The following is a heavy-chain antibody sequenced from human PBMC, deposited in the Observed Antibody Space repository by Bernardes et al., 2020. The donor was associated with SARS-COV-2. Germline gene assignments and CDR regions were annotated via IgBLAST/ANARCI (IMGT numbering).Heavy chain of an antibody. CDR2: IWYDGSNK. J-gene: IGHJ6*02. V-gene: IGHV3-33*01. CDR3: ARDPYYDFWSGRYYYGMDV. D-gene: IGHD3-3*01. Sequence: GGSLRLSCAASGFTFSSYGMHWVRQAPGKGLEWVAVIWYDGSNKYYADSVKGRFTISRDNSKNTLYLQMNSLRAEDTAVYYCARDPYYDFWSGRYYYGMDVWGQGTTVTVSS. CDR1: GFTFSSYG.